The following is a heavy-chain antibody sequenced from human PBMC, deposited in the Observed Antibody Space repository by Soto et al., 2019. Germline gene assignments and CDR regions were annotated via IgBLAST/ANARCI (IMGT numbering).Heavy chain of an antibody. Sequence: SETLSLTCAVSGGSISSGGYSWSWIRQPPGKGLEWIGCIYHSGSTYYNPSLKSRVTISVDRSKNQFSLKLSSVTAADTAVYYFARGIGYSYGYVFYNWFDPWGQGTLVTVSS. D-gene: IGHD5-18*01. V-gene: IGHV4-30-2*01. CDR1: GGSISSGGYS. CDR2: IYHSGST. J-gene: IGHJ5*02. CDR3: ARGIGYSYGYVFYNWFDP.